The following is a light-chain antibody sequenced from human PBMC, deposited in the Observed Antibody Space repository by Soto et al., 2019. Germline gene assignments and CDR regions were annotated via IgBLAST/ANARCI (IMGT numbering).Light chain of an antibody. CDR3: QQYDSYPLT. CDR2: DVS. Sequence: DVQMTQSPSTLAASLADRVTITCLASQSINNLLAWYQQKPGKAPKFLIYDVSTLESGVPSRFSGSGSGTEFTLTISSLQPEDFATYYCQQYDSYPLTFGGGTKVDIK. CDR1: QSINNL. V-gene: IGKV1-5*01. J-gene: IGKJ4*01.